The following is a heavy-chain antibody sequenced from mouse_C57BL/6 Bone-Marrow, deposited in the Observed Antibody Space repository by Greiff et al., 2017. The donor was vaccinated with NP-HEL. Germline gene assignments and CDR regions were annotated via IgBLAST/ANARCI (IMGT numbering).Heavy chain of an antibody. J-gene: IGHJ2*01. CDR2: ISSGGSYT. V-gene: IGHV5-6*01. D-gene: IGHD2-5*01. CDR1: GFTFSSYG. Sequence: EVQRVESGGDLVKPGGSLKLSCAASGFTFSSYGMSWVRQTPDKRLEWVATISSGGSYTYYPDSMKGRFTISRDNAKNTLYLQMSSLKSEDTAMYYCARPKYSNPFDYWGQGTTLTVSS. CDR3: ARPKYSNPFDY.